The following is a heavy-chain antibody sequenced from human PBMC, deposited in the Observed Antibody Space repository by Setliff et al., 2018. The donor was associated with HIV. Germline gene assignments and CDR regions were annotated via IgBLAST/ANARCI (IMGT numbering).Heavy chain of an antibody. D-gene: IGHD3-10*01. CDR3: VRVAMIRGTIVGAFDL. CDR1: GYTFTSYY. Sequence: ASVKVSCKASGYTFTSYYIHWVGQAPGQGLEWMGIINPSVGNTDYAQKFQTRVTMTRDTSTSTVYMELSSLRSNDTAIYYCVRVAMIRGTIVGAFDLWGQGSMVTVS. J-gene: IGHJ3*01. CDR2: INPSVGNT. V-gene: IGHV1-46*01.